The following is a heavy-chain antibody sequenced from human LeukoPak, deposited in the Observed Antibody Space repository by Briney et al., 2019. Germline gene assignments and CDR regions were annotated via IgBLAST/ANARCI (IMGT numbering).Heavy chain of an antibody. Sequence: SETLSLTCTVSGGSINSNYWNWFRQPPGKGLEWIGYIYYSGSTKYNPSLNSRVTISLDTSKNQLSLKLSSVTAADTAVYHCVGAESEYSWFDPWGQGTLVTVSS. D-gene: IGHD3-10*01. CDR3: VGAESEYSWFDP. V-gene: IGHV4-59*01. CDR1: GGSINSNY. CDR2: IYYSGST. J-gene: IGHJ5*02.